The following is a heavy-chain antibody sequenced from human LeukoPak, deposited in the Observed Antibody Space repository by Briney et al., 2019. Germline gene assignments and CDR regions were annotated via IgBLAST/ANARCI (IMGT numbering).Heavy chain of an antibody. J-gene: IGHJ4*02. CDR1: GGTFSSYA. CDR3: ASAGYCSSTSCLRRFDY. V-gene: IGHV1-69*01. Sequence: SVKVSCKASGGTFSSYAISWARQAPGQGLEWMGGIIPIFGTANYAQKFQGRVTITADESTSTAYMELSSLRSEDTAVYYCASAGYCSSTSCLRRFDYWGQGTLVTVSS. CDR2: IIPIFGTA. D-gene: IGHD2-2*01.